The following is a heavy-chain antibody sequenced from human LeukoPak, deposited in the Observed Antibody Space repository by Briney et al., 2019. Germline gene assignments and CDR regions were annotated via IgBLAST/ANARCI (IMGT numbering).Heavy chain of an antibody. Sequence: ASVNVSCTASGYTFTGYYMDWVRQAPGQGLEWMGWINPNSGGTNYAKKFQGTVTMSRVTTISTAYMEQSRLRPNDTAVYDCARYNARIAVAAYYFDYWGQGTLVTVSS. CDR2: INPNSGGT. D-gene: IGHD6-19*01. CDR1: GYTFTGYY. V-gene: IGHV1-2*02. CDR3: ARYNARIAVAAYYFDY. J-gene: IGHJ4*02.